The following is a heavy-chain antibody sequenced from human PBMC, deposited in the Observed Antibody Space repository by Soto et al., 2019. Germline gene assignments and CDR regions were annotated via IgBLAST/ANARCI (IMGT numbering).Heavy chain of an antibody. V-gene: IGHV4-31*03. CDR1: GGSISSGGYY. CDR3: ARVQRYYDSSGYYGSQ. CDR2: IYYSGST. Sequence: SETLSLTCTVSGGSISSGGYYWSWIRQHPGKGLEWIGYIYYSGSTYYNPSLKSRVTISVDTSKNQFSLNLSSVTAADTAGYYCARVQRYYDSSGYYGSQWGQGTLVTVSS. J-gene: IGHJ4*02. D-gene: IGHD3-22*01.